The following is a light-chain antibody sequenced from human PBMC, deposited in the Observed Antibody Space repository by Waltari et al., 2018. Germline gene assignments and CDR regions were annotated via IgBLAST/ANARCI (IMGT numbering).Light chain of an antibody. CDR3: QASYNTPYS. CDR2: AAS. CDR1: KNIRSH. J-gene: IGKJ2*03. Sequence: DLQMTQPPSSLSASVGDRVTISGRASKNIRSHLSWYQQKPGIAPKLAIYAASTLESGVPSRFSGSGSGTNFTLTITSLQAEDFATYFCQASYNTPYSFGQGTKVEIK. V-gene: IGKV1-39*01.